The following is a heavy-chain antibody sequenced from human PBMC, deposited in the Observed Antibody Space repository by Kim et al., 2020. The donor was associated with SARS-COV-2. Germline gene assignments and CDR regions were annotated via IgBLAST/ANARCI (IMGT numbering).Heavy chain of an antibody. D-gene: IGHD3-22*01. CDR3: TRQGSGYYYPPYYYYYYGMDV. Sequence: GGSLRLSCAASGFTFSGSAMHWVRQASGKGLEWVGRIRSKANSYATAYAASVKGRFTISRDDSKNTAYLQMNSLKTEDTAVYYCTRQGSGYYYPPYYYYYYGMDVWGQGTTVTVSS. CDR1: GFTFSGSA. V-gene: IGHV3-73*01. CDR2: IRSKANSYAT. J-gene: IGHJ6*02.